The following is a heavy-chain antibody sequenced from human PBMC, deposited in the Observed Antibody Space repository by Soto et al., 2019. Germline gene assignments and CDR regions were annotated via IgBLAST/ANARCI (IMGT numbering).Heavy chain of an antibody. CDR2: ISYDGSNK. CDR1: GFTFSSYG. CDR3: AKGTSSSWY. Sequence: QVQLVESGGGVVQPGRSLRLSCAASGFTFSSYGMHWVRQAPGKGLEWVAVISYDGSNKYYADSVKGRFTISRDNSKNTLDLQMNSLRAEDTAVYYCAKGTSSSWYWGQGTLVTVSS. V-gene: IGHV3-30*18. J-gene: IGHJ4*02. D-gene: IGHD6-13*01.